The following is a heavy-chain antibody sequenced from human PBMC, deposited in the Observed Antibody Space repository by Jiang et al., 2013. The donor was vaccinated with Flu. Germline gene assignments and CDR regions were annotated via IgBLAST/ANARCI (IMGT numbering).Heavy chain of an antibody. V-gene: IGHV4-59*01. J-gene: IGHJ4*02. CDR1: GASISSYY. CDR2: VFYSGST. Sequence: GLVKPSETLSLTCTVSGASISSYYWNWVRQPPGKGLEWIAYVFYSGSTNYNPSLKSRVTISLDTSKNQFSLKLSSVTAADTAVYYCARKVLASHHYFDYWGQGTLVTVSS. D-gene: IGHD3-3*02. CDR3: ARKVLASHHYFDY.